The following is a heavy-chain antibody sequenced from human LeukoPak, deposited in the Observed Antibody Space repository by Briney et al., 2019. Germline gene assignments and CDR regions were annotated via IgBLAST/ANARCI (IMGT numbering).Heavy chain of an antibody. CDR2: INPNSGGT. V-gene: IGHV1-2*04. J-gene: IGHJ5*02. D-gene: IGHD3-10*01. CDR3: ARSRWFGDPNDH. Sequence: ASVKVSCKASGYTFTGYYMHWVRQAPGQGLEWMGWINPNSGGTNYAQKFQGWVTMTRDTSISTAYMELSRLRSDDTAVYYCARSRWFGDPNDHWGQGTLVTVSS. CDR1: GYTFTGYY.